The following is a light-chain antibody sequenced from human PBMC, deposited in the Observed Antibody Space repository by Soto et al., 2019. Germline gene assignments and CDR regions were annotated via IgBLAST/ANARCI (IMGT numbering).Light chain of an antibody. J-gene: IGLJ1*01. CDR2: EVS. CDR3: SSYTSSSTLV. Sequence: QSSLTNHASLSASPGQSLTISCTGSSSDVGVYNYVSWYQQHPVKAPKRIISEVSNRPSGVSDRFSGSKSGNTASLTISGLHNEDEADYYCSSYTSSSTLVFGTGTKVTVL. CDR1: SSDVGVYNY. V-gene: IGLV2-14*01.